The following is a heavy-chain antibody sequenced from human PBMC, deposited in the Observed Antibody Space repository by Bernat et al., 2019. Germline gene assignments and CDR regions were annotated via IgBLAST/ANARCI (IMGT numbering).Heavy chain of an antibody. V-gene: IGHV3-48*02. CDR3: ARSALIAVAGIRNWFDP. CDR2: ISSSSSTI. CDR1: GISLSSYS. D-gene: IGHD6-19*01. Sequence: EVQLVESGGGLVQPGGSLRLSCAASGISLSSYSMNWVRQAPGKGLEWVSYISSSSSTIYYADSVKGRFTISGDNAKNSLYLQMNSLRDEDTAVYYCARSALIAVAGIRNWFDPWGQGTLVTVSS. J-gene: IGHJ5*02.